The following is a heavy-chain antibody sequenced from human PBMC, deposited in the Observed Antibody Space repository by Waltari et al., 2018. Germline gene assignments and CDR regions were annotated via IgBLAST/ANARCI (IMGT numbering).Heavy chain of an antibody. CDR3: ARDPTRLRTFDY. Sequence: QVQLQQWGAGLLKPSETLSLTCAVYGGSFSDYYWSWIRQPPGKGLEWIGEINHKGNTNYNPSLKRGVTISVATSKNQFSLKLSSATAADTAVCYCARDPTRLRTFDYWGQGTLVTVSS. J-gene: IGHJ4*02. CDR2: INHKGNT. CDR1: GGSFSDYY. D-gene: IGHD3-16*01. V-gene: IGHV4-34*01.